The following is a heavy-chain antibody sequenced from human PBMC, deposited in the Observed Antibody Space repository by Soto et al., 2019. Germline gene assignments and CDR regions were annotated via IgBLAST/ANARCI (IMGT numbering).Heavy chain of an antibody. CDR2: IDANSGKI. V-gene: IGHV3-23*05. J-gene: IGHJ6*02. D-gene: IGHD2-15*01. Sequence: GGSLRLSCAASGFAFGTYGTTWVRQAPGRGLEWVSGIDANSGKIFYADSVRGRFIIPRDNSKNTLYLQMNSLRAEDTAVYYCAKLEYCSGGSCFSRGMDVWGQGTTVTVS. CDR1: GFAFGTYG. CDR3: AKLEYCSGGSCFSRGMDV.